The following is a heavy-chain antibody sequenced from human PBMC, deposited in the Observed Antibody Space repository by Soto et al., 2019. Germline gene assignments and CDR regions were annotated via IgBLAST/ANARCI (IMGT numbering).Heavy chain of an antibody. CDR1: GDTFTSCD. J-gene: IGHJ6*02. CDR3: ARDKEGTDFWSGYPYGMDV. CDR2: ISAYSGDT. V-gene: IGHV1-2*04. D-gene: IGHD3-3*01. Sequence: ASVQVSCRASGDTFTSCDISWVRQAPGQGLEWMGWISAYSGDTNYAQKFQGWATMTRDTSISTAYMELSRLRSDDTAVYYCARDKEGTDFWSGYPYGMDVWGQGTTVTVSS.